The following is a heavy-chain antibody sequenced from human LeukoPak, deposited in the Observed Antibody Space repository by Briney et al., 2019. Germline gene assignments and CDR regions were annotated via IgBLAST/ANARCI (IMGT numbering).Heavy chain of an antibody. CDR3: TTDWVAAAGPYSC. Sequence: PGGSLRLSCAASGFTFSSYTMNWVRQAPGKGLEWVSYISSGNSNIYYADSVKGRFTISRDNAKNSLHLQMNSLKTEDTAVYYCTTDWVAAAGPYSCWGQGTLVTVSS. D-gene: IGHD6-13*01. V-gene: IGHV3-48*01. CDR1: GFTFSSYT. CDR2: ISSGNSNI. J-gene: IGHJ4*02.